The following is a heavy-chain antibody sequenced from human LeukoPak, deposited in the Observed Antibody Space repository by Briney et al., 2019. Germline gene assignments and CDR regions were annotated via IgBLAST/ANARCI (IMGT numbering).Heavy chain of an antibody. Sequence: PGESLRLSCAASGFTFSSYSMNWVRQAPGKGLEWVSYISSASNTIYYADSVKGRFTISRDNAKNSLYLQMNSLRAEDTAVYYCARDGWFGDYNWFDPWGQGTLVTVSS. J-gene: IGHJ5*02. CDR2: ISSASNTI. D-gene: IGHD3-10*01. V-gene: IGHV3-48*01. CDR1: GFTFSSYS. CDR3: ARDGWFGDYNWFDP.